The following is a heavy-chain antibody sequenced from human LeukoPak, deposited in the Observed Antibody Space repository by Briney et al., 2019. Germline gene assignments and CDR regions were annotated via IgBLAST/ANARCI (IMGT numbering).Heavy chain of an antibody. V-gene: IGHV3-23*01. CDR3: AKAEYSVVTSVPDY. J-gene: IGHJ4*02. Sequence: PGGPLRLSCAASGFTFSSYAMSWVRQAPGKGLEWVSAISGSGGSTYYADSVKGRFTISRDNSKNTLYLQMNSLRAEDTAVYYCAKAEYSVVTSVPDYWGQGTLVTVSS. CDR2: ISGSGGST. CDR1: GFTFSSYA. D-gene: IGHD4-23*01.